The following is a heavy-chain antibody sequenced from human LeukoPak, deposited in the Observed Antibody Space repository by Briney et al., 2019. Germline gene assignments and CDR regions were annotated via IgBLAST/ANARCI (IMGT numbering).Heavy chain of an antibody. J-gene: IGHJ4*02. CDR3: TKVTDWRTGFDY. Sequence: GGSLRLSCAASGFTFDGYGMYWVRQAPGKGLEWVSGITWNSDDMAYADSVKGRSTISRDNAKNCLYLQMNSLRVEDTALYYCTKVTDWRTGFDYWGQGTLVTVSS. CDR2: ITWNSDDM. D-gene: IGHD3-9*01. V-gene: IGHV3-9*01. CDR1: GFTFDGYG.